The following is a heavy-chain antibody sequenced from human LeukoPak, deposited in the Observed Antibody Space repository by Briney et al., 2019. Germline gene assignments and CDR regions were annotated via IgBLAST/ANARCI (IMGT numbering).Heavy chain of an antibody. CDR2: INHSGST. CDR1: GGSFSGYY. CDR3: ARLPRIMDIVVVPAAIVGYDAFDI. V-gene: IGHV4-34*01. J-gene: IGHJ3*02. D-gene: IGHD2-2*02. Sequence: SETLSLTCAVYGGSFSGYYWSWIRQPPGKGLEWIEEINHSGSTNYNPSLKSRVTISVDTSKNQFSLKLSSVTAADTAVYYCARLPRIMDIVVVPAAIVGYDAFDIWGQGTMVTVSS.